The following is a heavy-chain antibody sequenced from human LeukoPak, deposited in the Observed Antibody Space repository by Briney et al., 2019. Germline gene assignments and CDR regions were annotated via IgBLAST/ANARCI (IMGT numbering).Heavy chain of an antibody. CDR3: ARDPPGGWYGIDI. D-gene: IGHD6-19*01. CDR2: ISSSSYI. Sequence: KTGGSLRLSCAASGFTFSSYSMNWVRQAPGKGLEWVSSISSSSYIYYADSVKGRFTISRDNAKNSLYLQMNSLRAEDTAVYYCARDPPGGWYGIDIWGQGTMVTVSS. CDR1: GFTFSSYS. J-gene: IGHJ3*02. V-gene: IGHV3-21*01.